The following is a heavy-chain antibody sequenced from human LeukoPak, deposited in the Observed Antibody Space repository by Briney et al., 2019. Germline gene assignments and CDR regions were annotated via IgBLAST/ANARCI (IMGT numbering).Heavy chain of an antibody. CDR2: INHSGST. V-gene: IGHV4-34*01. D-gene: IGHD3-3*01. Sequence: SETLSLTCAVYGGSFSDYYWSWIRQSPGKGLEWIGEINHSGSTTYNPSLKSRVIISVDTSKNQFSLKLRSVTAADMAVYYCARGRVTTFGVLRNLGWFAPWGQGTLVTVSS. CDR1: GGSFSDYY. CDR3: ARGRVTTFGVLRNLGWFAP. J-gene: IGHJ5*02.